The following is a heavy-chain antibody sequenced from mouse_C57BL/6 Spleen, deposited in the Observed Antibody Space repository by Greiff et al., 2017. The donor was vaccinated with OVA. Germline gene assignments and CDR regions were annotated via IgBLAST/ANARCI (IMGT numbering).Heavy chain of an antibody. CDR2: ISYDGSN. Sequence: VQLKESGPGLVKPSQSLSLTCSVTGYSITSGYYWNWIRQFPGNKLEWMGYISYDGSNNYNPSLKNRISITRDTSKNQFFLKLNSVTTEDTATYYCARAGGSSPAWFAYWGQGTLVTVAA. D-gene: IGHD1-1*01. J-gene: IGHJ3*01. V-gene: IGHV3-6*01. CDR3: ARAGGSSPAWFAY. CDR1: GYSITSGYY.